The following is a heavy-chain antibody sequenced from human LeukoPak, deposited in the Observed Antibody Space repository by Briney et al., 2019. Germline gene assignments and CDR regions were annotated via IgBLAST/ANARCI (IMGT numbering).Heavy chain of an antibody. CDR1: GGSISSDHW. CDR3: ARGGRSAFDI. J-gene: IGHJ3*02. Sequence: PSETLSLTCAVSGGSISSDHWWSWVRQPPGKSLEWIGEIFHIGVTNYKPSLKSRVSMSVDNSRHQFSLNLRSVTAADTAVYFCARGGRSAFDIWGPGTKVIVSS. V-gene: IGHV4-4*02. CDR2: IFHIGVT.